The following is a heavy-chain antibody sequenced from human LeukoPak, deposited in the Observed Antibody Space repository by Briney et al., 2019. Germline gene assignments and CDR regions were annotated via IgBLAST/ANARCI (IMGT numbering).Heavy chain of an antibody. J-gene: IGHJ2*01. CDR2: IYSGGST. CDR3: VRASSGWYRYFDL. Sequence: GGSLRLSCAASGFTVSSNYMSWVRQAPGKGLEWVSVIYSGGSTYYADSVKGRFTISRDNSKNTLYLQMSSLRAEDTAVYYCVRASSGWYRYFDLWGRGTLVTVSS. CDR1: GFTVSSNY. D-gene: IGHD6-19*01. V-gene: IGHV3-53*05.